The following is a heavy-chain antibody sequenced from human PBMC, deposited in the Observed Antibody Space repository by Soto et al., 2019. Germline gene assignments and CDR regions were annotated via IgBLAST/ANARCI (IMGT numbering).Heavy chain of an antibody. J-gene: IGHJ4*02. CDR3: ARHKDTSSRYLLPDF. D-gene: IGHD6-13*01. CDR2: IYYTGNA. Sequence: SETLSLTCTVSGDSISSRSYYWGWIRQPPGKGREWIGSIYYTGNAYYNPSLKSRVAVSVDTSKNQFSLKVTSVTATDTAVYYCARHKDTSSRYLLPDFWGQGTLVTVSS. V-gene: IGHV4-39*01. CDR1: GDSISSRSYY.